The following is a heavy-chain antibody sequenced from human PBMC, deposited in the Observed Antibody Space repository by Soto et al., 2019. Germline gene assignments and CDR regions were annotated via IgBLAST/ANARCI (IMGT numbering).Heavy chain of an antibody. V-gene: IGHV3-30*18. Sequence: QVQLVESGGGVVQPGRSLRLSCAASGFTFSSYGMHWVRQAPGKGLEWVAVISYDGSNKYYADSVKGRFTISRDNSKNTLYLQMKSLRAEDTAVYYCAKRGAVVPMSYAFDIWGQGTMVTVSS. D-gene: IGHD6-19*01. CDR2: ISYDGSNK. CDR1: GFTFSSYG. CDR3: AKRGAVVPMSYAFDI. J-gene: IGHJ3*02.